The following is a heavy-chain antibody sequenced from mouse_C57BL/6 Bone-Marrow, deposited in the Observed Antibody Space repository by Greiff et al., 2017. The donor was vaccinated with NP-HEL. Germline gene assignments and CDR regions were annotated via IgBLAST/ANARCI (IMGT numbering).Heavy chain of an antibody. J-gene: IGHJ1*03. D-gene: IGHD1-1*01. V-gene: IGHV5-4*01. CDR1: GFTFSSYA. Sequence: EVQLVESGGGLVKPGGSLKLSCAASGFTFSSYAMSWVRQTPEKRLEWVANISDGGSYTYYPDNVKGRFTISRDNAKNNLYLQMSHLKSEDTARYYCASSYYYGRDWYFDVGGRGTAVTVTA. CDR3: ASSYYYGRDWYFDV. CDR2: ISDGGSYT.